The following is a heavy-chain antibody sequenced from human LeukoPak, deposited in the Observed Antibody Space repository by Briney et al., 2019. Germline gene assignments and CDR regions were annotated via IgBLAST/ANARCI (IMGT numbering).Heavy chain of an antibody. CDR3: ASSLVGATNGGYYSDY. CDR1: GYTFTGYY. Sequence: SVKVSCKASGYTFTGYYMHWVRQAPGQGLEWMGGIIPIFGTANYAQKFQGRVTITADESTSTAYMELSSLRSEDTAVYYCASSLVGATNGGYYSDYWGQGTLVTVSS. CDR2: IIPIFGTA. V-gene: IGHV1-69*13. D-gene: IGHD1-26*01. J-gene: IGHJ4*02.